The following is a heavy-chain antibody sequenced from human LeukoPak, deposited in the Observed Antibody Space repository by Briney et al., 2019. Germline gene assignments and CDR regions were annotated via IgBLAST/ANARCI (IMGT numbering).Heavy chain of an antibody. CDR2: IYYSGST. V-gene: IGHV4-39*01. J-gene: IGHJ5*02. CDR1: GGSISSSSFY. CDR3: ARHRSKYQLLLVWFDP. D-gene: IGHD2-2*01. Sequence: SQTLSLTCTVSGGSISSSSFYWGWIRQPPGKGLEWIGSIYYSGSTYYNPSLKSRVTISVDTSKNQFSLKLSSVTAADTAVYYCARHRSKYQLLLVWFDPWGQGTLVTVSS.